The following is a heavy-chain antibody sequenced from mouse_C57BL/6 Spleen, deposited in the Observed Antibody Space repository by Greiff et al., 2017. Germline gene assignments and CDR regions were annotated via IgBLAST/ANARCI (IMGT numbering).Heavy chain of an antibody. Sequence: VKVVESGPELVKPGASVKISCKASGYAFSSSWMNWVKQRPGKGLEWIGRIYPGDGDTNYNGKFKGKATLTADKSSSTAYMQLSSLTSEDSAVYFCARGGLPHAMDDWGQGTSVTVSS. CDR3: ARGGLPHAMDD. CDR1: GYAFSSSW. CDR2: IYPGDGDT. J-gene: IGHJ4*01. V-gene: IGHV1-82*01. D-gene: IGHD2-2*01.